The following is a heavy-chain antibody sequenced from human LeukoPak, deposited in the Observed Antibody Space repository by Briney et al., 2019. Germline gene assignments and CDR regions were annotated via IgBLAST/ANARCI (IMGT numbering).Heavy chain of an antibody. J-gene: IGHJ4*01. CDR1: GFSFSSYW. V-gene: IGHV4-4*01. D-gene: IGHD1-14*01. CDR2: VYHSGGA. Sequence: GSLRLSCAASGFSFSSYWMHWVRQPPGKGLEWIGEVYHSGGANYKPSLKSRVTISVDTSRNHFSLKLTSVTAADTAVYFCAYNRNFALDNWGQGTLVTVSS. CDR3: AYNRNFALDN.